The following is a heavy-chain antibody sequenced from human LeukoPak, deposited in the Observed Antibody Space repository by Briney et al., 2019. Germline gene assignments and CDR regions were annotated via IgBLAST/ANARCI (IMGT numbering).Heavy chain of an antibody. V-gene: IGHV4-39*01. Sequence: SETLSLTRTVSGGSISSSSYYWGWIRQPPGKGLEWIVSIYYIGNTYCNPSLKSRVPLSVATSKNQFSLKLRSVTAADTAVYYCARQDVVATKSYDYWGQGTLVTVSS. CDR1: GGSISSSSYY. CDR2: IYYIGNT. J-gene: IGHJ4*02. CDR3: ARQDVVATKSYDY. D-gene: IGHD5-12*01.